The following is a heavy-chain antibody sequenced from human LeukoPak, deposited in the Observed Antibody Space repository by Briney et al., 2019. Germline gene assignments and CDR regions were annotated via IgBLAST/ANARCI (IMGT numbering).Heavy chain of an antibody. CDR2: MNPNSGNT. Sequence: GASVKVSCKASGYTFTSYDINWVRQATGQGLEWMGWMNPNSGNTGYAQKFQGRVTMTRNTSISTAYMELRSLRSDDTAVYYCARGELRYFDWLSGWFDPWGQGTLVTVSS. D-gene: IGHD3-9*01. V-gene: IGHV1-8*01. CDR1: GYTFTSYD. J-gene: IGHJ5*02. CDR3: ARGELRYFDWLSGWFDP.